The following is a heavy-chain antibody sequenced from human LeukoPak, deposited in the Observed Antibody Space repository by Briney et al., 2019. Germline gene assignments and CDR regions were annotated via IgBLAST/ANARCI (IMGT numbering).Heavy chain of an antibody. Sequence: PGGSLRLSCAASGFTFSSYSMNWVRQAPGKGLEWVSYISSSSSTIYYADSVKGRFTISRDNAKNSLYLQMNSLRAEDTAVYYCAKGSSAYGHPTSPLFDSWGQGTLVTVSS. CDR1: GFTFSSYS. J-gene: IGHJ4*02. D-gene: IGHD3-22*01. V-gene: IGHV3-48*01. CDR2: ISSSSSTI. CDR3: AKGSSAYGHPTSPLFDS.